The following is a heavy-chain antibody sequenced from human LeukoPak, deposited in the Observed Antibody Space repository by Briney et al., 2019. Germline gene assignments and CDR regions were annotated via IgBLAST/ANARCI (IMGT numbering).Heavy chain of an antibody. CDR3: ARGTSTFDY. V-gene: IGHV3-7*01. CDR2: IKQDGTEK. CDR1: GFSFTTYW. J-gene: IGHJ4*02. Sequence: GGSLRLSCAASGFSFTTYWMSWVRQAPGKGLEWVANIKQDGTEKYYVDSVKGRFTISRDNAKNSLYLQMNSLRAEDTAVYYCARGTSTFDYWGQGALVTVSA.